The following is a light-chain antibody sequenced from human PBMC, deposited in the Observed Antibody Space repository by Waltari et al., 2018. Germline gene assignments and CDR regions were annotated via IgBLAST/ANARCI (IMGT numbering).Light chain of an antibody. Sequence: EIVLTQSPGTLSLSPGERATLSCRASQSVSSSYLAWYQQKPGQAPRLLIYVASRRATGIPDRFSGSGSGTDFTLTISRLEPEDFAVYYCQQYGSSLGYTFGQGTKLEIK. CDR1: QSVSSSY. J-gene: IGKJ2*01. CDR3: QQYGSSLGYT. V-gene: IGKV3-20*01. CDR2: VAS.